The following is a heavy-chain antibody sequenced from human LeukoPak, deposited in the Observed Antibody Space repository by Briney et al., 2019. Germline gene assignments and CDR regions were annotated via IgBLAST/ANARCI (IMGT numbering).Heavy chain of an antibody. J-gene: IGHJ4*02. CDR1: GFTFSSYG. CDR2: ISGTGDSA. CDR3: AKGGYGYSFDH. V-gene: IGHV3-23*01. D-gene: IGHD5-18*01. Sequence: PGGSLRLSCTASGFTFSSYGMGWVRQAPGRGLEWVSAISGTGDSAYYADSVEGRFTISRDNSRRTLYLQMNSLRAEDTALYYCAKGGYGYSFDHRGQAILVTVSS.